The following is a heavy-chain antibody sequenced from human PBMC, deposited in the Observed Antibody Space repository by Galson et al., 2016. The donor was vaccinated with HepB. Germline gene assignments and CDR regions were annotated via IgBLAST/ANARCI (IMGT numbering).Heavy chain of an antibody. J-gene: IGHJ4*02. Sequence: SLRLSCAASGFTFRDYYMSWIRQAPGKGPEWISYISESGSVTDYADSVKSRFTISRDNIKNSVFLQMNSLRVEDTALYYCARDTRKMSVMIEVPYPVDVWGQGTLVAVSS. CDR3: ARDTRKMSVMIEVPYPVDV. CDR2: ISESGSVT. CDR1: GFTFRDYY. V-gene: IGHV3-11*01. D-gene: IGHD3-22*01.